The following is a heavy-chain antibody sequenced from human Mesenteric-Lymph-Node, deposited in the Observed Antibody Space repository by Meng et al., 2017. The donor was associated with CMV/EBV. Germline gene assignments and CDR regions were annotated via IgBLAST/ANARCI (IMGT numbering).Heavy chain of an antibody. V-gene: IGHV4-39*01. Sequence: QLQRQESGPGLMKPSETLSLTCTVSVGSISSSSYYWGWIRQPPGKGLEWIGYIYYSGSTYYYNPSLKTRVTISVDTSKNQFSLKLSSVTAADTAVYYCARHSALLVTNFDYWGQGTLVTVSS. CDR3: ARHSALLVTNFDY. CDR2: IYYSGSTY. D-gene: IGHD5-18*01. CDR1: VGSISSSSYY. J-gene: IGHJ4*02.